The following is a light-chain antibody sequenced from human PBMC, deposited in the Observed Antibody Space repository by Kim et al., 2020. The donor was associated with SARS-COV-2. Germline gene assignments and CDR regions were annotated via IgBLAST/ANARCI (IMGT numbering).Light chain of an antibody. J-gene: IGLJ2*01. Sequence: SVSPGQTASITCSGDQLGDKYACWYQQKSGQSPVLVMFQDSKRPSGIPERFSGSNSGNTATLTISGTQAMDEADYYCQTWDSTSVVFGGGNELTVL. CDR3: QTWDSTSVV. CDR2: QDS. CDR1: QLGDKY. V-gene: IGLV3-1*01.